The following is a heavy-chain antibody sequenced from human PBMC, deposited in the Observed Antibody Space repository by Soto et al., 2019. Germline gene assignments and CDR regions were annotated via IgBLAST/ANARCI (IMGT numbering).Heavy chain of an antibody. J-gene: IGHJ5*02. CDR1: GGSVSSGSYY. CDR2: IYYSGST. Sequence: QVQLQESGPGLVKPSETLSLTCTVSGGSVSSGSYYWSWIRQPPGKGLEWIGYIYYSGSTNYNPSLKSRVTISVDTSKNQFSLKLSSVTAADTAVYYCARDHGIALAHNWFDPWGQGTLVTVYS. D-gene: IGHD6-19*01. V-gene: IGHV4-61*01. CDR3: ARDHGIALAHNWFDP.